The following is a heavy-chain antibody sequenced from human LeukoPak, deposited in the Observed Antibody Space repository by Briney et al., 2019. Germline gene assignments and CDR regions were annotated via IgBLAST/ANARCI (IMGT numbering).Heavy chain of an antibody. D-gene: IGHD6-6*01. J-gene: IGHJ4*02. CDR3: ARGRGGSSSEF. CDR1: GFTFSSYS. V-gene: IGHV3-21*01. Sequence: GGSLRLSCAASGFTFSSYSMNWVRQAPGKGLEWVSSISSSSSYMYYADSVKGRFTISRDNAKNSLYLQMNSLRAEDTAVYYCARGRGGSSSEFWGQGTLVTVSS. CDR2: ISSSSSYM.